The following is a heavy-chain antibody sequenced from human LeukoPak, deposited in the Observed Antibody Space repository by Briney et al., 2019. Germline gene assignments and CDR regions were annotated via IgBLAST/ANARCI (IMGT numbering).Heavy chain of an antibody. J-gene: IGHJ4*02. D-gene: IGHD6-13*01. CDR3: ARGYSRSARLGDY. Sequence: EVSLRLSRAPSGFTFNRYSMNWVRQAPGKGLEWVSSISSSSSYIYYADSVKGGFTISRDNAKNSLYLQMNSLGADDTAVYYCARGYSRSARLGDYWGQGTLVTVSS. V-gene: IGHV3-21*01. CDR1: GFTFNRYS. CDR2: ISSSSSYI.